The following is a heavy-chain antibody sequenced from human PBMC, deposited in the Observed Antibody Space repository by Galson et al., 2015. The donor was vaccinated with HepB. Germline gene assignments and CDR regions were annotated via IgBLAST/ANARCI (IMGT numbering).Heavy chain of an antibody. CDR2: ISSTSRYI. Sequence: SLRLSCAASGFTFSNHNMNWVRQAPGKGLEWVSSISSTSRYIYYADSLKGRFTISRDNAKNSLFLQMNSLRAEDTAVYYCAKDERVSRDIGVVIAASSFDYWGQGTLVTVSS. CDR3: AKDERVSRDIGVVIAASSFDY. CDR1: GFTFSNHN. D-gene: IGHD2-15*01. J-gene: IGHJ4*02. V-gene: IGHV3-21*01.